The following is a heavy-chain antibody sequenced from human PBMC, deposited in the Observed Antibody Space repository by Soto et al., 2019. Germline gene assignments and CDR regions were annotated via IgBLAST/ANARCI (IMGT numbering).Heavy chain of an antibody. Sequence: QVQLVESGGGVVQPGRSLRLSCAASGFTFTNYGMHWVRQAPGKGLEWVGFISYDGSDERYADSVRGRFTISRDNSKNTVNVQMNSLRVEDTAVYYCAGVEFGGSSGYAFDIWGQGTMVTVSS. D-gene: IGHD2-15*01. J-gene: IGHJ3*02. CDR1: GFTFTNYG. CDR2: ISYDGSDE. V-gene: IGHV3-30*04. CDR3: AGVEFGGSSGYAFDI.